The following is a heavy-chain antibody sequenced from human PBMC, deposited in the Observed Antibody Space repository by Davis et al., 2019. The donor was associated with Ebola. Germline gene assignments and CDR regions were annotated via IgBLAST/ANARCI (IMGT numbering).Heavy chain of an antibody. V-gene: IGHV1-3*01. CDR3: ARVGWASSYLFDH. D-gene: IGHD6-13*01. CDR1: GYTFTDYP. CDR2: ISPGNDNT. J-gene: IGHJ4*02. Sequence: ASVKVSCKTSGYTFTDYPIHWVRQAPGQGPEWMGWISPGNDNTKYTQKFQDRVTITTDTSASTAYMELSSLTSEDTAVYYCARVGWASSYLFDHWGQGTLVTVSS.